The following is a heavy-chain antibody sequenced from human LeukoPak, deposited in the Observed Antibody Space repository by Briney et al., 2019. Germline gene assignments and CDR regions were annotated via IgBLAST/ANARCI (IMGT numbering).Heavy chain of an antibody. CDR2: ISGSGGST. Sequence: GGSLRLSCAASGFGFSSYVISWVRQAPGKGLEWVSTISGSGGSTYYADSVKGRFTISRDNSKNTLYLQMNSLRAEDTAVYYCAKSPIVLMVYAIGDYWGQGTLVTVSS. V-gene: IGHV3-23*01. CDR1: GFGFSSYV. CDR3: AKSPIVLMVYAIGDY. J-gene: IGHJ4*02. D-gene: IGHD2-8*01.